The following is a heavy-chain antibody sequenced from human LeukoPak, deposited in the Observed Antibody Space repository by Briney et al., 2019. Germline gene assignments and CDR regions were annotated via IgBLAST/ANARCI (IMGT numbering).Heavy chain of an antibody. D-gene: IGHD1-1*01. CDR3: ARSSTIGWNNYDY. V-gene: IGHV6-1*01. CDR2: TYYRSKWYN. Sequence: SQTLSLTCALSGDSLSSNSAAWHWIRQSPSRGLEWLGRTYYRSKWYNDYAVSVKIRITINPDTSKNQFSLQLNSVTPEDTAVYYCARSSTIGWNNYDYWGQGTLVTVSS. CDR1: GDSLSSNSAA. J-gene: IGHJ4*02.